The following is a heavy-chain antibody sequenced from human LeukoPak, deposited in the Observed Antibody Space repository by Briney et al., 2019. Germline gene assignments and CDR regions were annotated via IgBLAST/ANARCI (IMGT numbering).Heavy chain of an antibody. V-gene: IGHV3-21*01. D-gene: IGHD4-17*01. CDR1: GFTFRNYT. CDR3: ARADYGDYGIDY. CDR2: ISGSSSFI. Sequence: PGGSLRLSCAASGFTFRNYTMNWVRQAPGKGLEWVSSISGSSSFIFYADSVQGRFTISRDNAKNSLYLQMDSLRAEDTAVYYCARADYGDYGIDYWGQGTLVTVSS. J-gene: IGHJ4*02.